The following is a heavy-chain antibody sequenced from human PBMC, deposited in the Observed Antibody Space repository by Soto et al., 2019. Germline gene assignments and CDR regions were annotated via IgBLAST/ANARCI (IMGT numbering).Heavy chain of an antibody. CDR3: ARGTSWQLPFDY. J-gene: IGHJ4*02. CDR2: ISYSGGT. D-gene: IGHD6-13*01. CDR1: SDSISSYY. Sequence: SETLSLTCTVSSDSISSYYWSWIRQPPGKRLEWIGYISYSGGTDYNPSLKSRVTISGDTSKNQFSLKVSSVTAADTAVYYCARGTSWQLPFDYWGQGTLVTVSS. V-gene: IGHV4-59*01.